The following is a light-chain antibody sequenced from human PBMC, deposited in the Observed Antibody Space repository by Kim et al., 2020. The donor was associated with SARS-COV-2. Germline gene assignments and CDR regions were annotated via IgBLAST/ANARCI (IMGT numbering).Light chain of an antibody. CDR2: GKN. V-gene: IGLV3-19*01. Sequence: LGQTGRITCQGDSLRSYYASWYQQKPGQAPVLVIYGKNNWPSGIPDRFSGSSSGNTASLTITGAQAEDEADYYCNSRDSSGNPPYVFGTGTKVTVL. J-gene: IGLJ1*01. CDR3: NSRDSSGNPPYV. CDR1: SLRSYY.